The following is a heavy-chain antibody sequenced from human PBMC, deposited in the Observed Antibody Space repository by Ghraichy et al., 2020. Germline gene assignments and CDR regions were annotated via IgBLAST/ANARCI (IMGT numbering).Heavy chain of an antibody. V-gene: IGHV3-15*01. CDR1: GFTFSNAW. J-gene: IGHJ4*02. Sequence: GGPLRLSCAASGFTFSNAWMSWVRQAPGKGLEWVGRIKSKTDGGTTDYAAPVKGRFTISRDDSKNTLYLQMNSLKTEDTAVYYCFLSGSFRRAYFDYWGQGTLVTVSS. D-gene: IGHD1-26*01. CDR3: FLSGSFRRAYFDY. CDR2: IKSKTDGGTT.